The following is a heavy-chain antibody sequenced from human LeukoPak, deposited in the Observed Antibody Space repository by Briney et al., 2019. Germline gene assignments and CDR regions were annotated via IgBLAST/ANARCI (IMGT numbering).Heavy chain of an antibody. Sequence: PSETLSLTCTVSGGSISSYYWSWIRQPAGKGLEWIGRIYTSGSTNYNPSLKSRVTMSVDTSKNQFSLKLSSVTAADTAVYYCARDSYDSSGPLYDYWGQGTLVTVSS. V-gene: IGHV4-4*07. CDR1: GGSISSYY. CDR2: IYTSGST. J-gene: IGHJ4*02. D-gene: IGHD3-22*01. CDR3: ARDSYDSSGPLYDY.